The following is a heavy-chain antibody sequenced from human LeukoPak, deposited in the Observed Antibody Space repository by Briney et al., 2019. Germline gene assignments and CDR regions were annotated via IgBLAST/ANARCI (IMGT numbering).Heavy chain of an antibody. CDR1: GFTFDDYA. Sequence: GGSLRLSCAASGFTFDDYAMHWVRQPPGKGLEWVSLISGDGGSTYYADSVKGRFTISRDNSKNSLYLQMNSLRTEDTALYYCAKEGWYSSGWPGSAYYYYGMDVWGQGTTVTVSS. D-gene: IGHD6-19*01. CDR2: ISGDGGST. CDR3: AKEGWYSSGWPGSAYYYYGMDV. J-gene: IGHJ6*02. V-gene: IGHV3-43*02.